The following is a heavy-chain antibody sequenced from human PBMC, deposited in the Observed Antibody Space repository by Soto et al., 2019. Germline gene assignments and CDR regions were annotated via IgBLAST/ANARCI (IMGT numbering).Heavy chain of an antibody. CDR2: IYHSGSA. Sequence: SETLSLTCAVSGGSVSSNNWWSWVRQSPGKGLEWMGEIYHSGSAHYNPSLKSRATISLDKSKNLFSLRLTSVTAADTAVYYCARDRTIFGVVNKCDCWGQGTLVTVSS. CDR3: ARDRTIFGVVNKCDC. D-gene: IGHD3-3*01. V-gene: IGHV4-4*02. J-gene: IGHJ4*02. CDR1: GGSVSSNNW.